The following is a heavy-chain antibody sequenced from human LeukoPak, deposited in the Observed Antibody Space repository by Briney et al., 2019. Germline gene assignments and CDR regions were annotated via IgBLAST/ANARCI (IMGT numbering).Heavy chain of an antibody. CDR1: GFTFSSYG. CDR3: ARGRGYSGYDAFDI. D-gene: IGHD5-12*01. Sequence: PGRSLRLSCAASGFTFSSYGMHWVRQAPGKGLEWVSSISSSSSYIYYADSVKGRFTISRDNAKNSLYLQMNSLRAEDTAVYYCARGRGYSGYDAFDIWGQGTMVTVSP. CDR2: ISSSSSYI. J-gene: IGHJ3*02. V-gene: IGHV3-21*01.